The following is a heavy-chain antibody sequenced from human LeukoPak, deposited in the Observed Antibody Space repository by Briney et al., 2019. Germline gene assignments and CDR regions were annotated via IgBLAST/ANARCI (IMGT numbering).Heavy chain of an antibody. Sequence: EPGGSLRLSCAASGFTFTSCAMTWVRQAPGKGLEWVSGISITGGTTYYADSAKGRFTIPRDNSKNTLYLQMNSLRAEDTAIYYCAKDGWFGELSYRNWYFDLWGRGTLVTVSA. CDR3: AKDGWFGELSYRNWYFDL. J-gene: IGHJ2*01. CDR2: ISITGGTT. CDR1: GFTFTSCA. D-gene: IGHD3-10*01. V-gene: IGHV3-23*01.